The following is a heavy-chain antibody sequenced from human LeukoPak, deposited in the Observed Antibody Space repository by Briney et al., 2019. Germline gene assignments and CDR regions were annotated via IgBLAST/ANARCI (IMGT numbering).Heavy chain of an antibody. Sequence: SETLSLTCTVSGASISGSGYYWGWLRQPPGRGLEWVGNIYDSGSTYYNASLQSRVTISIDTSKNQFSLRLSSVTAADTAMYYCAKSGGYGLIDYWGQGTLVTVSS. CDR1: GASISGSGYY. V-gene: IGHV4-39*01. J-gene: IGHJ4*02. CDR3: AKSGGYGLIDY. CDR2: IYDSGST. D-gene: IGHD1-26*01.